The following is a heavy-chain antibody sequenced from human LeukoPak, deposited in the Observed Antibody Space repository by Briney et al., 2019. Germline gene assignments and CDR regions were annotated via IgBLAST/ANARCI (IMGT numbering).Heavy chain of an antibody. J-gene: IGHJ5*02. CDR2: ISYDGTSK. CDR3: ARGRYTPGP. Sequence: GGSLRLSCAASGFTFSSYALHWVRQAPGKGLEWVAVISYDGTSKYYADSVKGRFTISRDNSKNTLYLQMNSLRAEDTAVYYCARGRYTPGPWGQGTLVIVSS. CDR1: GFTFSSYA. V-gene: IGHV3-30-3*01. D-gene: IGHD1-1*01.